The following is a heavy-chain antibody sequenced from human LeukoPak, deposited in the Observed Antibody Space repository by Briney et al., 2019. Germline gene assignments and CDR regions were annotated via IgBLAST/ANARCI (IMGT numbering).Heavy chain of an antibody. Sequence: PGGSLRLSCAASGFTFSSYAMHWVRQAPGKGLEWVSRIKTDGSITDYADSVKGRFTISRDNSKNTLYLQMNSLRAEDTAVYYCARNQLQGEYYYYYMDVWGKGTTVTVSS. D-gene: IGHD2-2*01. V-gene: IGHV3-30*04. J-gene: IGHJ6*03. CDR1: GFTFSSYA. CDR2: IKTDGSIT. CDR3: ARNQLQGEYYYYYMDV.